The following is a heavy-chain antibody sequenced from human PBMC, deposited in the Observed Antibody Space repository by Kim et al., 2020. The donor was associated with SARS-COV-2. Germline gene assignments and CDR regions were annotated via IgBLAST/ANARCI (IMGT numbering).Heavy chain of an antibody. D-gene: IGHD6-25*01. J-gene: IGHJ6*02. CDR1: GDSVSSNSAT. V-gene: IGHV6-1*01. CDR3: TRDSSGRPLDV. CDR2: TYYRSKWSS. Sequence: SQTLSLTCDISGDSVSSNSATWSWIRQSPSRGLEWLGRTYYRSKWSSDYAVSVKGRITINPDTSKNQFSLQLNSVTPEDTAVYFCTRDSSGRPLDVWGQGTTGTISS.